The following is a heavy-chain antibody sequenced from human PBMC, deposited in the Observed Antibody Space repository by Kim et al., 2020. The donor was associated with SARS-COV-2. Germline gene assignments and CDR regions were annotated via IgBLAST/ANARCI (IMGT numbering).Heavy chain of an antibody. CDR1: GFTFSSYW. CDR2: INSDGSRT. V-gene: IGHV3-74*01. J-gene: IGHJ3*02. D-gene: IGHD1-26*01. CDR3: ARGSPVGATAFDI. Sequence: GGSLRLSCAASGFTFSSYWMHWVRQAPGKGLVWVSRINSDGSRTCYADSVKGRFIISSDNAKNTLYLQMNSLRAEDTAVYYCARGSPVGATAFDIWGQGTMVTVSS.